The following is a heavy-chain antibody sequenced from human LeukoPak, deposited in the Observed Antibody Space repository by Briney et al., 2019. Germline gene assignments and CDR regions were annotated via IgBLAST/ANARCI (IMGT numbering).Heavy chain of an antibody. CDR1: GFTFGDYA. D-gene: IGHD6-6*01. J-gene: IGHJ5*02. CDR2: IRSKAYGGTT. V-gene: IGHV3-49*04. Sequence: GGSLRLSCTASGFTFGDYAMSWVRQAPGKGLEWVGFIRSKAYGGTTEYAASVKGRFTISRDDSKIIAYLQMNSLQTEDTAVYYCTRDTYSSSPWGQGTLVTVSS. CDR3: TRDTYSSSP.